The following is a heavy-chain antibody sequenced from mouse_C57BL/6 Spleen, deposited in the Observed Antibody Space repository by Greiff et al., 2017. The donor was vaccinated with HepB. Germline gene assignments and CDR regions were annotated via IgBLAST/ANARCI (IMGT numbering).Heavy chain of an antibody. CDR3: TTTVVEGYAMDY. D-gene: IGHD1-1*01. CDR1: GFSLTSYG. Sequence: VQLVESGPGLVAPSQSLSITCTVSGFSLTSYGVDWVRQSPGKGLEWLGVIWGVGSTNYNSALKSRLSISKDNSKSQVFLKMNSLQTDDTAMYYCTTTVVEGYAMDYWGQGTSVTVSS. V-gene: IGHV2-6*01. J-gene: IGHJ4*01. CDR2: IWGVGST.